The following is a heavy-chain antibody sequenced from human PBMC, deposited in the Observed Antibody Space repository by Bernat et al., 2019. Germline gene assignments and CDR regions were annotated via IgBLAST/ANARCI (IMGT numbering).Heavy chain of an antibody. CDR3: ARDRPDIVVVRAAPGWFDP. J-gene: IGHJ5*02. Sequence: EVQLVESGGGLVKPGGSLRLSCAASGFTFSSYSMNWVRQAPGKGLEWVSYISSSSSYIYYADSVKGRFTISRDNAKNSLYLQMNSLRAEDTAVYYCARDRPDIVVVRAAPGWFDPWGQGTLVTVSS. V-gene: IGHV3-21*05. D-gene: IGHD2-2*01. CDR1: GFTFSSYS. CDR2: ISSSSSYI.